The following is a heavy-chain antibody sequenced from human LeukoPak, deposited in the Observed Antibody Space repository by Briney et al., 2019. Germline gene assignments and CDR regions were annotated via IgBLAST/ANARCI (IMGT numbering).Heavy chain of an antibody. CDR2: IYHSGST. CDR1: SGSISSSNW. V-gene: IGHV4-4*02. D-gene: IGHD6-19*01. CDR3: ARESLGLGIAVAGTYY. J-gene: IGHJ4*02. Sequence: EPSETLSLTCAVSSGSISSSNWWSWVRQPPGKGLEWIGEIYHSGSTNYNPSLKSRVTISVDKSKNQFSLKLSSVTAADTAVYYCARESLGLGIAVAGTYYWGQGTLVTVFS.